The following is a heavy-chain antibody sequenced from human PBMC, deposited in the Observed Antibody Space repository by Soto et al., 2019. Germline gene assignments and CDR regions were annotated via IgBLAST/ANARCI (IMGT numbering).Heavy chain of an antibody. V-gene: IGHV4-34*01. J-gene: IGHJ6*02. D-gene: IGHD6-13*01. Sequence: SETLSLTCAVYGGSFSGYYWSWIRQPPGKGLEWIGEINHSGSTNYNPSLKSRVTISVDTSKNQFSLKLSSVTAADTAVYYCARVSIAAAGNFRYYYYGMDVWGQGTTVTVSS. CDR1: GGSFSGYY. CDR2: INHSGST. CDR3: ARVSIAAAGNFRYYYYGMDV.